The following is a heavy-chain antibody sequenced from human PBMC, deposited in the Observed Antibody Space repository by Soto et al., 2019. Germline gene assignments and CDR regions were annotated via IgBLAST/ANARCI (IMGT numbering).Heavy chain of an antibody. D-gene: IGHD2-8*01. V-gene: IGHV5-51*01. CDR1: GYSFSTSW. Sequence: GESLKISCKVSGYSFSTSWMGWVRQLPGKGLEWTGIIYPGDSDSRYGPSFEGHVTFSVDKSISTAYLEWSSLKASDTAIYYCARLSRRVAQESNYFDPWGQGTLVTVSS. J-gene: IGHJ5*02. CDR3: ARLSRRVAQESNYFDP. CDR2: IYPGDSDS.